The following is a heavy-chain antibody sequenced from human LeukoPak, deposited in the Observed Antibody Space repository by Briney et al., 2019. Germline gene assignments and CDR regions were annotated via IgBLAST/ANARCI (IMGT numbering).Heavy chain of an antibody. J-gene: IGHJ4*02. CDR1: GFTFRNYD. D-gene: IGHD3-10*01. CDR3: ARGEFYGSGSYLFDY. Sequence: GGSLRLSCGASGFTFRNYDMHWVRQAAGKGLEWVSTIVIGGDTYYSGSVKGRFTISRENAKNSLYLQMNSLRAGDTAVYYCARGEFYGSGSYLFDYWGQGTLVTVSS. V-gene: IGHV3-13*01. CDR2: IVIGGDT.